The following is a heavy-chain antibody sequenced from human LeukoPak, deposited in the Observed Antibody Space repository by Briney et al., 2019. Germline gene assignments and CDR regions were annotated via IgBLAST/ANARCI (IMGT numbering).Heavy chain of an antibody. V-gene: IGHV1-18*01. CDR3: ARACSNGECYHGRGWFDP. CDR1: GYIFNSYG. Sequence: ASVKVSCKASGYIFNSYGITWVRQAPGQGLEWMVWISGYNGNTNYAQKLQGRVTMTTDTSTSTAHMELRSLRFDDTAVYYCARACSNGECYHGRGWFDPWGQGTLVTVSS. J-gene: IGHJ5*02. CDR2: ISGYNGNT. D-gene: IGHD2-8*01.